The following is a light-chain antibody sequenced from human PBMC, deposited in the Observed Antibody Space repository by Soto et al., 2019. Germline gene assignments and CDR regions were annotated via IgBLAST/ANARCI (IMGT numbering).Light chain of an antibody. V-gene: IGKV3-20*01. CDR2: GAS. CDR1: QSVSNNF. Sequence: EIVLTQSPGSLSLSPGERVTLSCRASQSVSNNFSSCYRQKPGQPPKLLIYGASVRTTGIPDSFSGSGSGTDFSLITTRLEPEDYGIYFCQRYDTAPDLFNFGPGTRVEIK. J-gene: IGKJ3*01. CDR3: QRYDTAPDLFN.